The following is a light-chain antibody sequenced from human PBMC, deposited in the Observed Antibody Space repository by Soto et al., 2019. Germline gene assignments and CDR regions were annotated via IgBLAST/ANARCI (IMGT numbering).Light chain of an antibody. V-gene: IGLV4-69*01. CDR2: LDSDGSH. CDR1: SGHSTYA. J-gene: IGLJ3*02. Sequence: QSVLTQSPSASASLGASVKLTCTLSSGHSTYAIAWHQQQPEKGPRYLMKLDSDGSHSKGDGIPDRFSGSSSRAERYLTISSLQSEDEADYYCQTWATVPDWVFGGGTQLTVL. CDR3: QTWATVPDWV.